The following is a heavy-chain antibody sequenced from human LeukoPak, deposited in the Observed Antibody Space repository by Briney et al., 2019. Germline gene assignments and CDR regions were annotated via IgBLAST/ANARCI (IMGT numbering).Heavy chain of an antibody. D-gene: IGHD3-22*01. CDR2: IYYSGST. J-gene: IGHJ1*01. CDR3: ARVLSYSSGYSSVEYFQH. CDR1: GSSISSGDYY. V-gene: IGHV4-30-4*08. Sequence: SETPSLTCTVSGSSISSGDYYWSWIRQPPGKGLEWIGYIYYSGSTYYNPSLKSRVTISVDTSKNQFSLKLSSVTAADTAVYYCARVLSYSSGYSSVEYFQHWGQGTLVTVSS.